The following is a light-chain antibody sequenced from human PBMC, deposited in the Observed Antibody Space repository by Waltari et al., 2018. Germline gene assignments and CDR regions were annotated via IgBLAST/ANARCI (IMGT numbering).Light chain of an antibody. Sequence: SCRAGQSVGRALAWYQQKPGQAPRLLIYDASSRTAGIPDRFRGSGSWTDFSPTISRVEPEDFAVYYCQMYVRLPVTFGQGTKVEVK. CDR1: QSVGRA. V-gene: IGKV3-20*01. J-gene: IGKJ1*01. CDR3: QMYVRLPVT. CDR2: DAS.